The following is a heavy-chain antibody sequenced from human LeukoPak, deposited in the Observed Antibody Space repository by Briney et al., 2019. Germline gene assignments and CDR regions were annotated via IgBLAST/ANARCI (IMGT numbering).Heavy chain of an antibody. CDR3: ARGYGSGSCYNPSGDY. J-gene: IGHJ4*02. D-gene: IGHD3-10*01. CDR1: GGSFSGYY. CDR2: INHSGST. Sequence: SETLSLTCAVYGGSFSGYYWSWIRQPPGKGLEWIGEINHSGSTNYNPSLKSRVTISVDTSKNQFSLKLSSVTAADTAVYYCARGYGSGSCYNPSGDYWGQGTLVTVSS. V-gene: IGHV4-34*01.